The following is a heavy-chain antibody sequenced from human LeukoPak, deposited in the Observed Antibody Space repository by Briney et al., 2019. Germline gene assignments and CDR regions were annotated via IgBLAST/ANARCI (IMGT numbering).Heavy chain of an antibody. J-gene: IGHJ3*02. Sequence: PGGSLRLSCAASGFTFSNYGMHWVRQAPGKGLEWVAVIWYDGSNKYYADSVKGRFTISRDNSKNTLYLQMNSLRAEDTAVYYCARDGNSYVAFDIWGQGTMVTVSS. D-gene: IGHD5-18*01. V-gene: IGHV3-33*01. CDR2: IWYDGSNK. CDR1: GFTFSNYG. CDR3: ARDGNSYVAFDI.